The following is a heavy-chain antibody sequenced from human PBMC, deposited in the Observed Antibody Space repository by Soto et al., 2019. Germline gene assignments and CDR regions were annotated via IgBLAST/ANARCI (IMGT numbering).Heavy chain of an antibody. D-gene: IGHD3-10*01. CDR3: ARVRFGEWGYAMDV. V-gene: IGHV3-11*01. CDR2: ISSTGSSI. CDR1: GLTFSDSY. J-gene: IGHJ6*02. Sequence: VQLVESGGGLVKPGGSLRLSCAASGLTFSDSYLHWIRHAPGKGLEWLAYISSTGSSIFYAGSVKGRFTISRDNAKNSLYLQMNSLRAEATAMYYCARVRFGEWGYAMDVWGQGTTVTVSS.